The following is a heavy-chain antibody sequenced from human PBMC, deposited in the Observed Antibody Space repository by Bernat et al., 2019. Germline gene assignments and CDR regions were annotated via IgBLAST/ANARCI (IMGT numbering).Heavy chain of an antibody. CDR3: TTGVPYSSSTLDY. CDR2: IKSKTDGGTT. D-gene: IGHD6-6*01. J-gene: IGHJ4*02. Sequence: EVQLVESGGGLVKPGGSLRLSCAASGFTFSNAWMNWVRQAPGKGLEWVGRIKSKTDGGTTDYAAPVKGRFTISRDDSKNTLYLQMNSLKTEDTAMYYCTTGVPYSSSTLDYWGQGTLVTVSS. V-gene: IGHV3-15*07. CDR1: GFTFSNAW.